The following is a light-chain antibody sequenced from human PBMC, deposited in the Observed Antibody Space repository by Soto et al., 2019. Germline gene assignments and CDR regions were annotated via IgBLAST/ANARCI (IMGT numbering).Light chain of an antibody. CDR1: SGDIGSYNR. CDR2: EVT. V-gene: IGLV2-14*01. Sequence: SVLTQPASVSGSPGQSITISCTGTSGDIGSYNRVSWYQHHPGKAPKLIIYEVTDRPSGVSNRFSGSKSGNTASLTISGLQAEDEAEYYCSSYTNINTRACVFGTGTKITVL. J-gene: IGLJ1*01. CDR3: SSYTNINTRACV.